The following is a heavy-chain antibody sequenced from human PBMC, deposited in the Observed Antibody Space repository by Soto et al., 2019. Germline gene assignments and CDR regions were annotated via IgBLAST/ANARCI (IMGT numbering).Heavy chain of an antibody. J-gene: IGHJ4*02. CDR2: ISYDGKDA. Sequence: QVQLVESGGGVVQPGRSLRLSCAVSGFSFKSHGMHWVRQAPGKGLEWVAFISYDGKDANYADSVKGRFTISRDNSKDALYLQMGSLRGEDTAVYFCAKDHRNGGSRVDYWGQGTLVNVSS. D-gene: IGHD2-15*01. CDR1: GFSFKSHG. V-gene: IGHV3-30*18. CDR3: AKDHRNGGSRVDY.